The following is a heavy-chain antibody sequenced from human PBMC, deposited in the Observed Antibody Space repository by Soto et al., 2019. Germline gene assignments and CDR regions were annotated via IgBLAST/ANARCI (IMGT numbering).Heavy chain of an antibody. D-gene: IGHD6-19*01. J-gene: IGHJ4*02. CDR3: ARYFRGSGRYFFDH. Sequence: GGSLRLSCIASEFTFISSFMGWVRQAPGKGLEWVANINQDGSGTYYVDSVKGRFTISGDNAKNSLYLQMNSLRAEDTAAYYCARYFRGSGRYFFDHWGQGTLVTVSS. CDR1: EFTFISSF. CDR2: INQDGSGT. V-gene: IGHV3-7*03.